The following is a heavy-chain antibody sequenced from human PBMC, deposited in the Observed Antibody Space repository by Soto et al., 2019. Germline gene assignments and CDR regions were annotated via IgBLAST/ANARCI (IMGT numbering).Heavy chain of an antibody. Sequence: ASVKVSCKASGYTFTSYYTHWVRQAPGQGLEWMGIINPSGGSTSYAQKFQGRATMTRDTSTSTVYMELSSLRSEDTAVYYCSITMIVVVHRGYYGMDVWGHVTMVTVSX. J-gene: IGHJ6*02. V-gene: IGHV1-46*01. D-gene: IGHD3-22*01. CDR2: INPSGGST. CDR1: GYTFTSYY. CDR3: SITMIVVVHRGYYGMDV.